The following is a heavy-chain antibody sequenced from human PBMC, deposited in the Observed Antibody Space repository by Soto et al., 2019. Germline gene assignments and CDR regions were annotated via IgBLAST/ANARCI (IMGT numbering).Heavy chain of an antibody. CDR1: GFSLIDSGVA. J-gene: IGHJ4*02. Sequence: QITLKESGPTLVKPTQTLTLTCSTSGFSLIDSGVAVGWIRQPPGKALDWLALVYWDDDKRYSPSLRTRLTITRDPPKNQVVLTMTNIDPVDTATYYCVHTYADHAGYYFDFWGQGTLVTVSS. CDR2: VYWDDDK. CDR3: VHTYADHAGYYFDF. V-gene: IGHV2-5*02.